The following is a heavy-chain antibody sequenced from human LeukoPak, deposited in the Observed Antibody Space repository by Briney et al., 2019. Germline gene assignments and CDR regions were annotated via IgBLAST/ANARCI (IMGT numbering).Heavy chain of an antibody. CDR2: IKSKTNGGTT. CDR3: STMSAIFGVVIPDY. Sequence: GGSLRLSCAVSGFVFSDAWMSWVRQAPGKGLEWVGRIKSKTNGGTTDYAAPVKGRFSISRDDSKNTLFLQMYSLRTEDTGVYYCSTMSAIFGVVIPDYWGQGTLVSVSP. V-gene: IGHV3-15*01. J-gene: IGHJ4*02. CDR1: GFVFSDAW. D-gene: IGHD3-3*01.